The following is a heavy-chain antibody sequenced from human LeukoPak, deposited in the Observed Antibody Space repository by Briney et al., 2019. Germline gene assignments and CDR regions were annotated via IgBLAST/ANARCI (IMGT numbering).Heavy chain of an antibody. V-gene: IGHV1-8*02. D-gene: IGHD6-13*01. J-gene: IGHJ4*02. CDR1: GGTFSSYA. CDR3: ARQYSSSWDY. CDR2: MNPNSGNT. Sequence: GSSVKVSCKASGGTFSSYAINWVRQATGQGLEWMGWMNPNSGNTGYAQKFQGRVTMTRNTSISTAYMELSSLRSEDTAVYYCARQYSSSWDYWGQGTLVTVSS.